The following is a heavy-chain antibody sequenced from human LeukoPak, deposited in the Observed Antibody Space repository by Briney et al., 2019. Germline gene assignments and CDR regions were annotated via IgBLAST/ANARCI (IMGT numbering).Heavy chain of an antibody. CDR3: ARTSYSGYGLFDY. J-gene: IGHJ4*02. V-gene: IGHV4-61*02. CDR1: GGSISSGSYY. Sequence: SETLSLTCTVSGGSISSGSYYWSWIRQPAGKGLEWIGRIYTSGSTNYNPSLKSRVTISVDTSKNQFSLKLSSVTAADTAVYYCARTSYSGYGLFDYWGQGTLVTVSS. D-gene: IGHD5-12*01. CDR2: IYTSGST.